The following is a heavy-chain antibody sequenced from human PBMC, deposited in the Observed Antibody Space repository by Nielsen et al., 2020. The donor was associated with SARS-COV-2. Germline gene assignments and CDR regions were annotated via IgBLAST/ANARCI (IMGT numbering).Heavy chain of an antibody. D-gene: IGHD2-21*02. Sequence: GGSLRLSCAASGFTFSSYSMSWVRQAPGKGLEWVSSISSSSSYIYYADSVKGRFTISRDNAKNSLYLQMNSLRAEDTAVYYCARDLGDDGLDYWGQGTLVTVSS. V-gene: IGHV3-21*01. CDR2: ISSSSSYI. J-gene: IGHJ4*02. CDR3: ARDLGDDGLDY. CDR1: GFTFSSYS.